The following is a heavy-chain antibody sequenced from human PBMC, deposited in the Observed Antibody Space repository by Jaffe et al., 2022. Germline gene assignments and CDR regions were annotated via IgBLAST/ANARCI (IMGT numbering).Heavy chain of an antibody. D-gene: IGHD2-8*01. CDR1: GYSISSPPYY. Sequence: QLQLQESGPGLVKPSETLSLTCTVSGYSISSPPYYWAWIRQPPGKGLEWTATIHYDGSTYYNPSLKSRITISLDKSKNQFALKLNSVTAADTAVYYCARRVLGMAYFDFWGRGILVTVSS. J-gene: IGHJ4*02. CDR3: ARRVLGMAYFDF. CDR2: IHYDGST. V-gene: IGHV4-39*01.